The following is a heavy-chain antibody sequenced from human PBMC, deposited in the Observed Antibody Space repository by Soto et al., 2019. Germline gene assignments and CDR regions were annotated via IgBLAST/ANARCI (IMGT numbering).Heavy chain of an antibody. CDR2: IIPILGIA. D-gene: IGHD3-22*01. CDR3: ARVVDSSGYYYNWFDP. CDR1: GGTFSSYT. Sequence: VQLVQSGAEVKKPGSSVKVSCKASGGTFSSYTISWVRQAPGQGLEWMGRIIPILGIANYAQKFQGRVTITADKSTSTAYMELSSLRSEDTAVYYCARVVDSSGYYYNWFDPWGQGTLVTVSS. J-gene: IGHJ5*02. V-gene: IGHV1-69*02.